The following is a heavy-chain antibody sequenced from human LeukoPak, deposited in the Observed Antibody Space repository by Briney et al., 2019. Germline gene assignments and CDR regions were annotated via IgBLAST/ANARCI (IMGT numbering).Heavy chain of an antibody. CDR2: ISSSGSTI. Sequence: PGGSLRLSCAASGFTFSSYEMNWLRQAPGKGLEWVSYISSSGSTIYYADSVKGRFTISRDNAKNSLYLQMNSLRAEDTAVYYCAREGDYYGSGSYDYWGQGTLVTVSS. CDR1: GFTFSSYE. CDR3: AREGDYYGSGSYDY. D-gene: IGHD3-10*01. J-gene: IGHJ4*02. V-gene: IGHV3-48*03.